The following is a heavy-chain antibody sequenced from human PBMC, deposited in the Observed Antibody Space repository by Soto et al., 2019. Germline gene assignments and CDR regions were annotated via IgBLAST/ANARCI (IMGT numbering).Heavy chain of an antibody. Sequence: PSETLSLTCAVYGGSVNGSYWNWIRQPPGKGLEWIGDINHTGGTHYNPSLKSRVTMSVDTSKNQFSLRLSSVTAADTAIYYCATRITVFGLLIPPFDPWGQGTQVTVSS. CDR3: ATRITVFGLLIPPFDP. CDR1: GGSVNGSY. D-gene: IGHD3-3*01. CDR2: INHTGGT. J-gene: IGHJ5*02. V-gene: IGHV4-34*01.